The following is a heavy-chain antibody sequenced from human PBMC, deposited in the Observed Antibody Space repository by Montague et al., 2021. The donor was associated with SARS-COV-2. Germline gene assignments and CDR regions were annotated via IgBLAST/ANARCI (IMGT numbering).Heavy chain of an antibody. CDR3: AGSPPGIAAAGTVAAFDI. CDR1: GGSISSSSYY. J-gene: IGHJ3*02. CDR2: IYYSGST. V-gene: IGHV4-39*01. D-gene: IGHD6-13*01. Sequence: SETLSLTCTVSGGSISSSSYYWGWIRQPPGKGLEWIGSIYYSGSTYYNPSLKSRVTISVDTSKNQFSLKLTSVTAADTAVYYCAGSPPGIAAAGTVAAFDIWGQGTVVAVSS.